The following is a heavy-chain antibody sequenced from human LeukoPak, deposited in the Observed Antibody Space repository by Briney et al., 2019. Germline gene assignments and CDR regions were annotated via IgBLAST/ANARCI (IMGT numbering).Heavy chain of an antibody. CDR1: GDSVTYGDYF. D-gene: IGHD2-8*02. J-gene: IGHJ5*02. CDR3: AKGSGPPWFDP. V-gene: IGHV4-61*02. CDR2: ISTRGST. Sequence: SETLSLTCTVSGDSVTYGDYFWSWIRQPAGKGLEWTGRISTRGSTNYNPSLKSRVTISLDTSKNQFSLKMNSVTAADTAVYYCAKGSGPPWFDPWGQGTLVTVSS.